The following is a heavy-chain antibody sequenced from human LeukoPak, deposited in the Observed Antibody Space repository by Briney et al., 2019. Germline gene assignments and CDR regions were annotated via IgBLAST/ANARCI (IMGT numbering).Heavy chain of an antibody. V-gene: IGHV4-34*01. CDR2: INHSGST. D-gene: IGHD6-25*01. CDR3: ARVGSGVGTSSGWDHFDY. CDR1: GGSFSGYY. J-gene: IGHJ4*02. Sequence: SETLSLTCAVYGGSFSGYYWSWIRQPPGKGLEWIGEINHSGSTNYNPSLKSRVTISIDTPKNQFSLKLNSVTAADTAVYYCARVGSGVGTSSGWDHFDYWGQGTLVTVSS.